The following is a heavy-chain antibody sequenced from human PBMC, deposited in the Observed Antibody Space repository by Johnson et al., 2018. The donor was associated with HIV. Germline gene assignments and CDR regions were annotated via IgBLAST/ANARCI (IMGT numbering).Heavy chain of an antibody. CDR2: IKHDGSEK. CDR1: GFTFSNYW. V-gene: IGHV3-7*05. J-gene: IGHJ3*01. Sequence: VQLVESGGGLVQPGGSLRLSCAASGFTFSNYWMTWVRQAPGKGLEWVANIKHDGSEKYYVDSMKGRFTISRDNAKNSLYLQMNSLRAEDTAVYYCARDDTGYSSSFDAFDVWGQGTMVTVSS. CDR3: ARDDTGYSSSFDAFDV. D-gene: IGHD6-13*01.